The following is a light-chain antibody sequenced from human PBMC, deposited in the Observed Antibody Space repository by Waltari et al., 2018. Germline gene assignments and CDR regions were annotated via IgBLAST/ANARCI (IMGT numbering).Light chain of an antibody. V-gene: IGKV3-11*01. J-gene: IGKJ4*01. CDR1: QCVSSY. CDR3: QQRSDWLLT. CDR2: DAS. Sequence: EIVLTQSPATLSLSPGERATLSCRASQCVSSYLAWYQQKSGQAPRLPIYDASNRATGSPARFSGGGSGIDFTLTISSLEPEDFAVYYCQQRSDWLLTFGGGTKVEIK.